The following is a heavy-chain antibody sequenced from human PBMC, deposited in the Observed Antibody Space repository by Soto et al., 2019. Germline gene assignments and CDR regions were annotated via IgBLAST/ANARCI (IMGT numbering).Heavy chain of an antibody. V-gene: IGHV3-30*04. CDR1: GFTFSSYA. J-gene: IGHJ4*02. Sequence: GGSLRLSCAASGFTFSSYAMHWVRQAPGKGLEWVAVISYDGSNKYYADSVKGRFTISRDNSKNTLYLQMNSLRAEDTAVYYCAKGLEERWELQYYFDYWGQGTLVTVSS. CDR3: AKGLEERWELQYYFDY. CDR2: ISYDGSNK. D-gene: IGHD1-26*01.